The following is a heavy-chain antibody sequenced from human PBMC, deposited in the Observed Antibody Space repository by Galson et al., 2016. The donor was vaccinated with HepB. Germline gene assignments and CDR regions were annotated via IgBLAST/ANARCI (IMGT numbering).Heavy chain of an antibody. J-gene: IGHJ4*02. CDR1: GFTFYTFT. CDR2: ISFDGSNR. Sequence: SLRLSCAASGFTFYTFTMHWVRQSPGKGPECVAAISFDGSNRHYADSVRGQFTISRDNPRNTLYLQMDSLTTEDTAVYYCARGEIGTTLDWGQGALVTVSS. CDR3: ARGEIGTTLD. V-gene: IGHV3-30-3*01. D-gene: IGHD4-23*01.